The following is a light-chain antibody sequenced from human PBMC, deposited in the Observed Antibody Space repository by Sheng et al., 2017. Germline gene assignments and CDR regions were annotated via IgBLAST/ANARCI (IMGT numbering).Light chain of an antibody. CDR3: QQSNSNPRT. J-gene: IGKJ1*01. CDR2: AAS. CDR1: HNIGDY. Sequence: DIQMTQSPSSLSASVGDRVTITCRASHNIGDYLNWYQQRPGTAPILLIFAASSLQSGVPSRFSGSGSGTDFSLTISSLQPEDFATYYCQQSNSNPRTFGQGTEGG. V-gene: IGKV1-39*01.